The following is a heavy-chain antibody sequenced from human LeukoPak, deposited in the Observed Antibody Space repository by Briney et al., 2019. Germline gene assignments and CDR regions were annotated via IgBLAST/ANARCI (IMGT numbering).Heavy chain of an antibody. V-gene: IGHV3-23*01. Sequence: GGPLRLSCAASGFTFSISAMSWVRQAPGKGLEWVSGISDSGGSTFYADSVKGRFTISRDNSKNILYLQMNSLRADDTAVYYCAKVSESNYDILTGYYTPYYFDYWGQGTLVTVSS. J-gene: IGHJ4*02. D-gene: IGHD3-9*01. CDR3: AKVSESNYDILTGYYTPYYFDY. CDR2: ISDSGGST. CDR1: GFTFSISA.